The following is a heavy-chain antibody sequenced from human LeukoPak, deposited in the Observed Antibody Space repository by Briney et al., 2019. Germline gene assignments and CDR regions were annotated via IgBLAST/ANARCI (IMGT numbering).Heavy chain of an antibody. J-gene: IGHJ4*02. Sequence: PGGSLRLSCVTSGFTFDDYGFTWVRQAPGKGLEWVAGINWNGNGTGYADFVKGRFTISRDNSKNTLYLQMNSLRAEDTAVYYCAKERVTTVTPPDYWGQGTLVTVSS. CDR2: INWNGNGT. V-gene: IGHV3-20*04. CDR1: GFTFDDYG. D-gene: IGHD4-17*01. CDR3: AKERVTTVTPPDY.